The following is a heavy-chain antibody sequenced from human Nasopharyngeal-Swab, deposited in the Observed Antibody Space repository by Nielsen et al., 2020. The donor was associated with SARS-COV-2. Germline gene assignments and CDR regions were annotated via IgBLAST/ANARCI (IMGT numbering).Heavy chain of an antibody. Sequence: IRVVWVRRTYYRSKWYNDYAVSVKSRITINPDTSKNQFSLHLNSVTPEDTAVYYCARARGAYGDYYYYYYTDVWGKGTTVTVSS. D-gene: IGHD4-17*01. J-gene: IGHJ6*03. V-gene: IGHV6-1*01. CDR2: TYYRSKWYN. CDR3: ARARGAYGDYYYYYYTDV.